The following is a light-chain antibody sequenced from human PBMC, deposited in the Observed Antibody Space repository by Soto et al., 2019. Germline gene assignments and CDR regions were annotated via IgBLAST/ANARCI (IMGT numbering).Light chain of an antibody. CDR1: QTVRSSY. CDR2: AAS. V-gene: IGKV3-20*01. Sequence: DMVLTQSPGTLSLSPGETATLSCRASQTVRSSYLAWYQQKPGQAPRLLIYAASSSATGIPDRFSGSGSGTDFTLTISRLEPGDFAVYYCHQYGSSSNTFGQGTKLEIK. CDR3: HQYGSSSNT. J-gene: IGKJ2*01.